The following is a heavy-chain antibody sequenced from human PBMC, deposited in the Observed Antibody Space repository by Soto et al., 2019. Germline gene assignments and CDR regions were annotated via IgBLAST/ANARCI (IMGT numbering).Heavy chain of an antibody. CDR1: GYTFTDHG. CDR3: AREVEGSYSPADF. J-gene: IGHJ4*02. V-gene: IGHV1-18*04. D-gene: IGHD3-10*01. Sequence: RASVKVSCKTSGYTFTDHGIDWVRQAPGQGLEWVGWVSSYNGNTNYAYNLKDRVIMTTDASTSTAYMELRGLRSDDTAVYYCAREVEGSYSPADFWVQGTPVTVSS. CDR2: VSSYNGNT.